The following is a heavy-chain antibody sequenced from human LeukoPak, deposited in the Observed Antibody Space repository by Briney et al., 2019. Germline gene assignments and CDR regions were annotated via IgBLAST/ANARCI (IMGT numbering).Heavy chain of an antibody. CDR1: GFTFSSYW. V-gene: IGHV3-74*01. Sequence: PGGSLRLSCAASGFTFSSYWMHWVRQAPGKGLVWVSRINSDGSSTSYADSVKGRFTISRDNAKNTLYLQMNSLRAADTAVYYCARALVIAARYNYYYYGMDVWGQGTTVTVSS. CDR3: ARALVIAARYNYYYYGMDV. D-gene: IGHD6-6*01. CDR2: INSDGSST. J-gene: IGHJ6*02.